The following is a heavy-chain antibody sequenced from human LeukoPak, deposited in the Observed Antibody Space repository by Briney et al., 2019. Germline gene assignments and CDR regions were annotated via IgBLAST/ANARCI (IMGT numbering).Heavy chain of an antibody. V-gene: IGHV3-11*04. J-gene: IGHJ6*03. CDR2: ISSRGSTI. Sequence: GGSLRLSCAGSGFTFSDYFMSWIRQAPGKGLEWVSYISSRGSTIDYADSVKGRFAISRDNSKNSLYLQMNSLRAEDTAVYYCARDSVVYQLPPHYHYMDVWGKGTTVTVSS. CDR3: ARDSVVYQLPPHYHYMDV. D-gene: IGHD2-2*01. CDR1: GFTFSDYF.